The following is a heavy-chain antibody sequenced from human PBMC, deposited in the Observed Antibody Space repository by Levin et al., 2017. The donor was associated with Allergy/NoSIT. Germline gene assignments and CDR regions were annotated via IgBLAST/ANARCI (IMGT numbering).Heavy chain of an antibody. J-gene: IGHJ4*02. V-gene: IGHV3-73*01. D-gene: IGHD3-10*01. CDR2: VRSKANSYAT. CDR1: GFTFSGSA. Sequence: KVSCAASGFTFSGSAMHWVRQASGKGLEWVGRVRSKANSYATAYAASVQGRFTISRDDSKNTAYLQMNSLKTEDTAMYYCTRGDYYITYWGQGTLVTVSS. CDR3: TRGDYYITY.